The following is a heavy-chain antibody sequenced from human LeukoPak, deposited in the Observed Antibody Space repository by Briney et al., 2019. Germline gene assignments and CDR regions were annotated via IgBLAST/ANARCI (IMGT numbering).Heavy chain of an antibody. D-gene: IGHD6-6*01. CDR2: INPNSGGT. CDR3: ARAGAARHPYYYYYMDV. CDR1: GGTFSSYA. Sequence: ASVKVSRKASGGTFSSYAISWVRQAPGQGLEWMGWINPNSGGTNYAQKFQGRVTMTRDTSISTAYMELSRLRSDDTAVYYCARAGAARHPYYYYYMDVWGKGTTVTVSS. J-gene: IGHJ6*03. V-gene: IGHV1-2*02.